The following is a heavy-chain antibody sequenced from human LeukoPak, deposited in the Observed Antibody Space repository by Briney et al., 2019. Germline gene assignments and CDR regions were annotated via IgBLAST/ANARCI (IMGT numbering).Heavy chain of an antibody. J-gene: IGHJ6*03. CDR3: AAGYSTLTTEVSYYMDV. V-gene: IGHV1-58*02. D-gene: IGHD4-17*01. CDR1: GFTFTSSA. CDR2: IVVGSGKT. Sequence: SVKVSCKASGFTFTSSAMQWVRQARGQRLEGIGWIVVGSGKTNYAQKFQERVIITRDMSTSTAYMELSSLRSEDTAVYYCAAGYSTLTTEVSYYMDVWGKGTTVTVTS.